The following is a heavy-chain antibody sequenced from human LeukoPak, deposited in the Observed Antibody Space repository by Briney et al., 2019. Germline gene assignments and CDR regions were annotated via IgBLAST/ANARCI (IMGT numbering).Heavy chain of an antibody. CDR3: VRDMTSRSWHAFDF. D-gene: IGHD6-13*01. CDR2: ITTYFDNI. Sequence: TGGSLRLSCAASGFTFSDYNMHWVRQAPGKGLEWPTYITTYFDNIHYADSVEGRFTISRDNAKNSLYLQMNKLRADETAVYYCVRDMTSRSWHAFDFWGQGTLVSVSS. V-gene: IGHV3-48*01. J-gene: IGHJ4*02. CDR1: GFTFSDYN.